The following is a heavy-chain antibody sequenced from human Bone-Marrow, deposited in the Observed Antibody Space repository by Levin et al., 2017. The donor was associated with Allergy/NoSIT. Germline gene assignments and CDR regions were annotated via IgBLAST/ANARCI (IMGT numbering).Heavy chain of an antibody. CDR1: GFPFRNSA. V-gene: IGHV3-33*01. J-gene: IGHJ4*02. CDR3: VTDTGTNYERGFFDN. Sequence: LSLTCAASGFPFRNSAMHWVRQAPGKGLEWMAVIWYDGYTKYYGDSVKGRFTISRDNSKNTLFLEMNNLRAEDTALYYCVTDTGTNYERGFFDNWGQGTLVSVSS. CDR2: IWYDGYTK. D-gene: IGHD1-26*01.